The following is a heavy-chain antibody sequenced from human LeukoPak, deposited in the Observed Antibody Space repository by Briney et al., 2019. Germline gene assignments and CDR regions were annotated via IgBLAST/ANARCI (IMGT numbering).Heavy chain of an antibody. CDR2: ISWDGGST. Sequence: GGSLRLSCAASGFTFDDYAMHWVRQAPGKGLEWVSLISWDGGSTYYADSVKGRFTISRDNSKNSLYLQMNSLRAEDTALYYCAKDIGDSSGWPSHLDYWGQGTLVTVSS. CDR3: AKDIGDSSGWPSHLDY. J-gene: IGHJ4*02. CDR1: GFTFDDYA. V-gene: IGHV3-43D*03. D-gene: IGHD6-19*01.